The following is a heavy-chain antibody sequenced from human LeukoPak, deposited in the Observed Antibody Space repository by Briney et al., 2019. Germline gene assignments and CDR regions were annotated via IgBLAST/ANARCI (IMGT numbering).Heavy chain of an antibody. V-gene: IGHV1-69*04. CDR2: IIPILGIA. Sequence: SVKVSCKASGGTFSSYAISWVRQSPGQGLEWMGRIIPILGIANYAQKFQGRVTITADKSESTAYMELSRLRSEDTAVYYCARGVAARYPEGMDVWGQGTTVTVSS. D-gene: IGHD6-6*01. J-gene: IGHJ6*02. CDR3: ARGVAARYPEGMDV. CDR1: GGTFSSYA.